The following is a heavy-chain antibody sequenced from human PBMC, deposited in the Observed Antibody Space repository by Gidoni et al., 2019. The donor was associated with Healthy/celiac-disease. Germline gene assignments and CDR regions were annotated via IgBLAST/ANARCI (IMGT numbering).Heavy chain of an antibody. J-gene: IGHJ6*02. V-gene: IGHV3-49*05. CDR2: IRSKAYGGTT. Sequence: EVQLVESGGGLVKPGRSLRLSCTASGFTFGDYAMSWFRQAPGKGLEWVGFIRSKAYGGTTEYAASVKGRFTISRDDSKSVAYLQMNSLKTEDTAVYYCTRATLGIVLVPAANIYVWGQGTTVTVSS. CDR3: TRATLGIVLVPAANIYV. D-gene: IGHD2-2*01. CDR1: GFTFGDYA.